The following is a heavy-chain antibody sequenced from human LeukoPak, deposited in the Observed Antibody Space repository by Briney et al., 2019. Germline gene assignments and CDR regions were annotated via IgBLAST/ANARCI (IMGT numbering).Heavy chain of an antibody. J-gene: IGHJ4*02. CDR3: ARISDFWSGWIDY. D-gene: IGHD3-3*01. V-gene: IGHV4-34*01. CDR1: GGSFSGYY. Sequence: PSETPSLTCAVYGGSFSGYYWSWIRQPPGKGLEWIGEINHSGSTNYNPSLKSRVTISVDTSKNQFSPKLSSVTAADTAVYYCARISDFWSGWIDYWGQGTLVTVSS. CDR2: INHSGST.